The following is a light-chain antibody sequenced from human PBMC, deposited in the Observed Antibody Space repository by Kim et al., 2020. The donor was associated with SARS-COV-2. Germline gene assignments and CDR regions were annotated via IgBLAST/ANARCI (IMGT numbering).Light chain of an antibody. Sequence: SITISCTGNSSDVGGYNYVSWYQQHPGKAPKLMIYGVSNRPSGVSNRFSGSKSGNTASLTISGLQAEDEADYYCSSYTSKSTLYVFGIGTKVTVL. CDR3: SSYTSKSTLYV. CDR2: GVS. CDR1: SSDVGGYNY. V-gene: IGLV2-14*03. J-gene: IGLJ1*01.